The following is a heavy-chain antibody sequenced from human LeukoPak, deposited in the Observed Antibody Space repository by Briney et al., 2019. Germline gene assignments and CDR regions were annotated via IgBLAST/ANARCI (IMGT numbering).Heavy chain of an antibody. CDR3: ARQPDY. CDR1: GFTFSNYW. J-gene: IGHJ4*02. V-gene: IGHV3-74*01. Sequence: HPGGSLRLSCAASGFTFSNYWMHWVRQAPGKGLVWVSHINSDGTRTNYAASVKGRFTISRDNAKNTVYLQMNSLRAKDTAVYYCARQPDYWGQGTLVTVSS. CDR2: INSDGTRT. D-gene: IGHD1-14*01.